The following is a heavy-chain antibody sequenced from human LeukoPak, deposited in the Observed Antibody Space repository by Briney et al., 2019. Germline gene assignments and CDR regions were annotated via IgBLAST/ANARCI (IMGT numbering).Heavy chain of an antibody. CDR2: ISPNSGGT. CDR3: ARDGSFGVANGDAFDI. Sequence: ASVKVSCKASGYTFTGYYMHWVRQAPGQGLEWMGWISPNSGGTNYAQKFQGRVTMTRDTSISTAYMELSRLRSDDTAVYYCARDGSFGVANGDAFDIWGQGTMVTVSS. J-gene: IGHJ3*02. D-gene: IGHD3-3*01. CDR1: GYTFTGYY. V-gene: IGHV1-2*02.